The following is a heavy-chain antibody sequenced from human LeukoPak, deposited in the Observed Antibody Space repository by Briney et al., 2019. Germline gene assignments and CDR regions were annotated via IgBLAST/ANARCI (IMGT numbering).Heavy chain of an antibody. CDR3: AKDIGEMATNAFDN. CDR1: GFTFDDYA. Sequence: PGRSLRLSCAASGFTFDDYAMHWVRQAPGKGLEWVSGISWNSGSIGYADSVKGRFTISRDNAKNSLYLQMNSLRAEDMALYYCAKDIGEMATNAFDNWGQGTLVTVSS. V-gene: IGHV3-9*03. D-gene: IGHD5-24*01. J-gene: IGHJ4*02. CDR2: ISWNSGSI.